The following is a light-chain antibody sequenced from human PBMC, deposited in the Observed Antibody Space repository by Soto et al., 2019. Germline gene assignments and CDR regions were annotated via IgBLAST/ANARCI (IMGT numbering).Light chain of an antibody. CDR2: DVS. V-gene: IGLV2-14*01. Sequence: QSVLTQPASVSGSAGQSIPISCTGTSSDVGGYNYVSWYQQHPGKAPKLMIYDVSNRPSGVSNRFSGSKSGNTASLTISGLQAEDEADYYCSSYTSSSTPYVFVTGTKFTVL. J-gene: IGLJ1*01. CDR3: SSYTSSSTPYV. CDR1: SSDVGGYNY.